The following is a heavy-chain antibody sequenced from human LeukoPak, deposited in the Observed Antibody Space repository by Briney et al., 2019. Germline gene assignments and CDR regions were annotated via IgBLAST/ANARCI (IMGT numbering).Heavy chain of an antibody. CDR2: IYYSGST. D-gene: IGHD2/OR15-2a*01. Sequence: SETLSLTCTVSGGSISSYYWGWFRQPPGKGLEWIGYIYYSGSTNYNPSLKSRRTISVDTSKNQLSLRLTAVTAADAAVYYCARHVGNSKGDYLHYWGQGTLVTVSS. CDR1: GGSISSYY. V-gene: IGHV4-59*08. CDR3: ARHVGNSKGDYLHY. J-gene: IGHJ4*02.